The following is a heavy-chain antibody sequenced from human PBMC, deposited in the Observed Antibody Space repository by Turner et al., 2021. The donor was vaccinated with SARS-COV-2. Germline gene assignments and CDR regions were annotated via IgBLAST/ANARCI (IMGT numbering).Heavy chain of an antibody. J-gene: IGHJ4*02. CDR1: VYTFTTYY. V-gene: IGHV1-46*03. Sequence: QVQLVQSGAEVKTPGASVKVSCKASVYTFTTYYLHWVRQAPGHGLEWMGMITPSSGYTTYAQTFQGRVTMTRDTSTTTVYMDLSSLTFEDTAVYFCTRSRPGSTVTFDYWGQGTLVTVSS. D-gene: IGHD4-17*01. CDR3: TRSRPGSTVTFDY. CDR2: ITPSSGYT.